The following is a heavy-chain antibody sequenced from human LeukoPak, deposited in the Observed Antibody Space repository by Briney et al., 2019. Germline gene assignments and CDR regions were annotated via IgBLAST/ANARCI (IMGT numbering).Heavy chain of an antibody. D-gene: IGHD3-10*01. CDR1: GGSFSDYY. CDR2: YSGST. V-gene: IGHV4-59*01. Sequence: KPSETLSLTCTVSGGSFSDYYWTWIRQPPGKGLEWIGYSGSTNYNPSLKNRVTISTDTSKRHFSLTLSSVTADDTAVYYCARTGRHYYGSGKNLTPWPAGLDVWGQGTTVIVS. J-gene: IGHJ6*02. CDR3: ARTGRHYYGSGKNLTPWPAGLDV.